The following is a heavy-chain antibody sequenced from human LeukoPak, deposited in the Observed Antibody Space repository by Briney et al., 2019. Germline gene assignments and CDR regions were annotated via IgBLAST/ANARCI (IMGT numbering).Heavy chain of an antibody. Sequence: PSETLSLTCTVSGGSISSYYWSGIRQPPGKGLEWIGYIYYSGSTNYNASLKSRVSISVDTSKNQFSLRLSSVTAADTAVYYCARGLYGSGSYYKSPFDCWGQGTLVTVSS. CDR2: IYYSGST. V-gene: IGHV4-59*01. CDR3: ARGLYGSGSYYKSPFDC. J-gene: IGHJ4*02. D-gene: IGHD3-10*01. CDR1: GGSISSYY.